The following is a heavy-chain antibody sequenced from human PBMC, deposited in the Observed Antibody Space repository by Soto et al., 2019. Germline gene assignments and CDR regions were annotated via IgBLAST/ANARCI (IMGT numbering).Heavy chain of an antibody. V-gene: IGHV1-18*04. CDR1: GYTVTNYG. J-gene: IGHJ5*02. CDR3: ARGVRFDWLDP. CDR2: ISAYNGNA. Sequence: ASAKVSCKFSGYTVTNYGFTWVRQAPGQGLEGMGWISAYNGNANYGQTFQGRVTMTTDTATSTAHMELRSLRYDDTAIYYCARGVRFDWLDPWGQGTLVTVSS.